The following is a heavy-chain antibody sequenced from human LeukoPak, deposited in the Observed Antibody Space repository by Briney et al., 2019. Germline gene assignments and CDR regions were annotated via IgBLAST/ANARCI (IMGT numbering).Heavy chain of an antibody. V-gene: IGHV3-21*01. Sequence: GGSLRLSCAASGFTFSSYSMNWVRQAPGKGLEWVSSISSGSSYICYADSVKGRFTISRDNAKNSLYLQMNSLRAEDTAVYYCARVGDPWYFDYWGQGTLVTVSS. CDR3: ARVGDPWYFDY. CDR2: ISSGSSYI. D-gene: IGHD2-21*02. CDR1: GFTFSSYS. J-gene: IGHJ4*02.